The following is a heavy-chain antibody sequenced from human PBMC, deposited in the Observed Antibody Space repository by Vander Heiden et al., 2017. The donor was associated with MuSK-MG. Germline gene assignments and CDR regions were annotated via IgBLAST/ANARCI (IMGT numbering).Heavy chain of an antibody. CDR3: AREGKAVAGTERGWIDP. J-gene: IGHJ5*02. Sequence: QVQLVESGGRVVQPGTSLRLSCVASGFTFSRYGMHWLRQAPGTGLEWVAVIWYNGSNSYYANSVKGRFTISRDNSKNTLYLQMNSPRAEDTAVYYCAREGKAVAGTERGWIDPWGQGTLVTVSS. CDR1: GFTFSRYG. D-gene: IGHD6-19*01. V-gene: IGHV3-33*01. CDR2: IWYNGSNS.